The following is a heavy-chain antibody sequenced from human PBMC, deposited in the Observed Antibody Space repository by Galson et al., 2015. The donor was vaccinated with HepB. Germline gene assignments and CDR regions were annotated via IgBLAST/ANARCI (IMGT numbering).Heavy chain of an antibody. J-gene: IGHJ6*02. D-gene: IGHD6-19*01. CDR1: RYPFTGYY. V-gene: IGHV1-2*06. Sequence: SVKVSCKASRYPFTGYYLHWVRQAPGQGLEWMGRINPNSGGTNYAQKFQGRVTMTRDTSITTAYMELSRLRSDDTAVYYCARAGLGSDWYNPRYNYYGLDVWGQGTTVTVSS. CDR3: ARAGLGSDWYNPRYNYYGLDV. CDR2: INPNSGGT.